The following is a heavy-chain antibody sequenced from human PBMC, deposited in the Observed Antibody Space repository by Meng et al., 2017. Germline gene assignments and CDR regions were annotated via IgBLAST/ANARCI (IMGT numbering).Heavy chain of an antibody. CDR2: IYYSGST. J-gene: IGHJ5*02. CDR1: GGSISSGGYY. D-gene: IGHD5-12*01. V-gene: IGHV4-31*03. CDR3: ASKGGLSTYNWFDP. Sequence: LQASGPGLVKPSQTLSLTCTVSGGSISSGGYYWSWIRQHPGKGLEWIGYIYYSGSTYYNPSLKSRVTISVDTSKNQFSLKLSSVTAADTAVYYCASKGGLSTYNWFDPWGQGTLVTVSS.